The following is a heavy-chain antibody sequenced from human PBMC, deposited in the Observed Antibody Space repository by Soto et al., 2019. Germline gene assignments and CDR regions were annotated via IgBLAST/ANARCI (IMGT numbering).Heavy chain of an antibody. D-gene: IGHD2-15*01. CDR3: ARAAPRSCSGGSCCSGRDY. CDR1: GGSFSGYY. Sequence: QVQLQQWGAGLLKPSETLSLTCAVYGGSFSGYYWCWIRQPPGKGLEWIGEINHSGSTNYNPSLTGRVPISVDTSTNQFSLNLSSVTAADTAVYDCARAAPRSCSGGSCCSGRDYWGQGTLVTVSS. J-gene: IGHJ4*02. CDR2: INHSGST. V-gene: IGHV4-34*01.